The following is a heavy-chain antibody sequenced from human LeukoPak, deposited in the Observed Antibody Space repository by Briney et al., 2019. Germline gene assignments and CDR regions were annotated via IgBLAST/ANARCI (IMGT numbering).Heavy chain of an antibody. J-gene: IGHJ6*02. CDR3: ARVQQEEYGDDYYYYGMDV. CDR1: GFTFSDYA. Sequence: PRGSLRLSCAPSGFTFSDYAMHWVRQVPDKGREWVAVILYDGSNKYYADSVKGRFTISRDNSKNTLYLQMNSLRAEDTAVYDCARVQQEEYGDDYYYYGMDVWGQGTTVTVSS. CDR2: ILYDGSNK. V-gene: IGHV3-33*05. D-gene: IGHD4-17*01.